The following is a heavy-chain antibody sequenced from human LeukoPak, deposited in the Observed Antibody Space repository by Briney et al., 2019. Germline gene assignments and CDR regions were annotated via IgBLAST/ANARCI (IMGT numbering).Heavy chain of an antibody. D-gene: IGHD3-10*01. J-gene: IGHJ4*02. CDR1: GFTFDDYA. CDR3: ATYYYGSGKEYFDY. CDR2: ISWDGGST. V-gene: IGHV3-43D*03. Sequence: GGSLRLSCAASGFTFDDYAMHWVRQAPGKGLEWVSLISWDGGSTYYADSVKGRFTISRDNAKNSLYLQMNSLRAEDTAVYYCATYYYGSGKEYFDYWGQGTLVTVSS.